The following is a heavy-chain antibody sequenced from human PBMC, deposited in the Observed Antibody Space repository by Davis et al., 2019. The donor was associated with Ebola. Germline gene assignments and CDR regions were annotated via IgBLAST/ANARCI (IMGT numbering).Heavy chain of an antibody. Sequence: GGSLRLSCAASGFTFGSYSMTWVRQAPGKGLEWVGRLHTASGHETKEYSAPVEGRFTISRDISKNLFYLQMNSLKTEDTAVYYCSAYYNGKGDIWGQGTLVTVSS. V-gene: IGHV3-15*01. CDR3: SAYYNGKGDI. J-gene: IGHJ4*02. CDR2: LHTASGHETK. CDR1: GFTFGSYS. D-gene: IGHD3-10*01.